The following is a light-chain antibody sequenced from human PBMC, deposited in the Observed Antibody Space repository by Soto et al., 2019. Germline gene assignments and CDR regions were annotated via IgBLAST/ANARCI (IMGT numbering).Light chain of an antibody. V-gene: IGKV1-33*01. Sequence: ASTGDRVTITCRASQGISSYLAWYQQKPGKAPKVLISEASNLETGVPARFSGSGSGTDFTFTISSLQPDDIATYYCQQYEDLPRTFGQGTRLENK. CDR3: QQYEDLPRT. J-gene: IGKJ5*01. CDR1: QGISSY. CDR2: EAS.